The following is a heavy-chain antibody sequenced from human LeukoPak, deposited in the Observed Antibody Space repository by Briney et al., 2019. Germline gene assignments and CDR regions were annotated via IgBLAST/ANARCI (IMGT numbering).Heavy chain of an antibody. V-gene: IGHV4-59*01. CDR2: IYYSGST. Sequence: SETLSLTCTVSGGSISSYYWSWIRQPPGKGLEWIGYIYYSGSTNYNPSLKSRVTISVDTSKNQFSLKLSSVTAADTAVYYCARRNMVRGVIALDYWGQGTLVTVSS. D-gene: IGHD3-10*01. J-gene: IGHJ4*02. CDR1: GGSISSYY. CDR3: ARRNMVRGVIALDY.